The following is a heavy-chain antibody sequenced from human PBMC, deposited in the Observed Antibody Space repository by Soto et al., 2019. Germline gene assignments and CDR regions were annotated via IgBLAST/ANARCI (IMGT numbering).Heavy chain of an antibody. Sequence: QLQLAQSGPEVKKPGSSVQVSCKASGRSFSSDGVSWVRQAPGQVLEWMGGIIPVFGNTMYVQRFQGRLTITADKSTSTVYMEMSSLSSEDTAVYFCARGQYYSSGSAATSYFYFGIDVWGQGTTVIVSS. J-gene: IGHJ6*02. CDR3: ARGQYYSSGSAATSYFYFGIDV. CDR2: IIPVFGNT. V-gene: IGHV1-69*06. D-gene: IGHD3-10*01. CDR1: GRSFSSDG.